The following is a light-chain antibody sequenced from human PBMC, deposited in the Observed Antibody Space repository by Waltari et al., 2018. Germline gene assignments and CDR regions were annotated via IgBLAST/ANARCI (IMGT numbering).Light chain of an antibody. CDR1: QSISNK. CDR3: QQYNSWPYT. V-gene: IGKV3-15*01. J-gene: IGKJ2*01. CDR2: DAS. Sequence: EIVMTQSPATLSVSPGERAILSCRASQSISNKLAWYQQKPGQAPRLLIHDASTRATGIPATFSGSGSGTEFTLTSSSLQSEDFVVYYCQQYNSWPYTFGQGTKLEIK.